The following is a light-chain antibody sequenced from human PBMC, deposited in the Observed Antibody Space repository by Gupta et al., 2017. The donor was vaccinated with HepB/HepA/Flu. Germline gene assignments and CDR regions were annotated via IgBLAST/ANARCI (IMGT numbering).Light chain of an antibody. CDR1: QSVSSSY. CDR2: GAS. V-gene: IGKV3-20*01. Sequence: EIVLTQSPGTLSLSPGERATLSCRASQSVSSSYLAWYQQKPGQAPRLLIYGASSRATGIPDRFSGSGSGTDFTLTISRLEPEDFAVYYCQQEGSSTWTFGQGTKVEIK. CDR3: QQEGSSTWT. J-gene: IGKJ1*01.